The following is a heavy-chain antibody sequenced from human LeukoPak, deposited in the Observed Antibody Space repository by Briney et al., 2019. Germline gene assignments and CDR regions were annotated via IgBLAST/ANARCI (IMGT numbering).Heavy chain of an antibody. CDR1: GFTFSSFH. D-gene: IGHD6-13*01. J-gene: IGHJ4*02. Sequence: PGGSLRLSCAASGFTFSSFHMSWVRQAPGKGLEWVSSITNSGGSTYYAESLKGRFTTSRDNSKNTLYLQMNSLRVEDTAVYYCAKGGSSSWDHFDYWGQGTLVTVSS. CDR2: ITNSGGST. V-gene: IGHV3-23*01. CDR3: AKGGSSSWDHFDY.